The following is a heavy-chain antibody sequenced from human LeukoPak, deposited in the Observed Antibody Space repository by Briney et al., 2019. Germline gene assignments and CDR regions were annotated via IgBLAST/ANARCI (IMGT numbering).Heavy chain of an antibody. CDR1: GYTFTSHW. CDR3: ARPRDSHSTGYPDY. D-gene: IGHD3-22*01. V-gene: IGHV1-46*01. CDR2: INPSDGST. J-gene: IGHJ4*02. Sequence: ASVKVSCKASGYTFTSHWMHWVRQAPGQGLEWMGIINPSDGSTSYTQKFQGRVTMTRDTSTSTVYMELSTLRSEDTAVYYCARPRDSHSTGYPDYWGQGTLVTVSS.